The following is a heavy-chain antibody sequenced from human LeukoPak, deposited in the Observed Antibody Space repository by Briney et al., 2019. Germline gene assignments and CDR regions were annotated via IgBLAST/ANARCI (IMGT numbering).Heavy chain of an antibody. J-gene: IGHJ4*02. CDR1: EYTFTSYA. CDR3: ARSSSGYYYWDY. Sequence: ASVKVSCKASEYTFTSYAMHWVRQAPGQRLEWMGWINAGNGNTKYSQKFQGRVTITRDTSASTAYMELSSLRSEDTAVYYCARSSSGYYYWDYWGQGTLVTVSS. D-gene: IGHD3-22*01. CDR2: INAGNGNT. V-gene: IGHV1-3*01.